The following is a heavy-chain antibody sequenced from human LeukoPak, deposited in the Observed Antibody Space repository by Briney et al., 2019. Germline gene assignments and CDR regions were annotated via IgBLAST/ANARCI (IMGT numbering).Heavy chain of an antibody. CDR1: GFTFSSYW. D-gene: IGHD6-13*01. CDR2: INGDGRNI. J-gene: IGHJ6*02. V-gene: IGHV3-74*01. Sequence: GGSLRLSCVASGFTFSSYWMHWVRQDPRKGLVWVSRINGDGRNINYADSVRGRFTISRDNAKNSLYLQMNSLRAEDTALYYCAKDTIAAADPYYYYGMDVWGQGTTVTVSS. CDR3: AKDTIAAADPYYYYGMDV.